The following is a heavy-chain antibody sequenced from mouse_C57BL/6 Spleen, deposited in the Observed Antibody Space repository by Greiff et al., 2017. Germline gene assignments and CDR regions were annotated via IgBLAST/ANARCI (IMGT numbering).Heavy chain of an antibody. D-gene: IGHD4-1*01. Sequence: EVKLMESGPELVKPGASVKIPCKASGYTFTDYNMDWVKQSHGKSLEWIGDINPNNGGTIYNQKFKGKATLTVDKSSSTAYMELRSLTSEDTAVYYCARLELGCFDYWGQGTTLTVSS. CDR1: GYTFTDYN. CDR2: INPNNGGT. V-gene: IGHV1-18*01. J-gene: IGHJ2*01. CDR3: ARLELGCFDY.